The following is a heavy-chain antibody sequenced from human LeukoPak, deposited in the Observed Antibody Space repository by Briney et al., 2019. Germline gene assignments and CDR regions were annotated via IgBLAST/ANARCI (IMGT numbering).Heavy chain of an antibody. CDR2: INSDGSST. Sequence: GGSLRLSRAASGFSVRTTFMSWVRQAPGKGLVWVSRINSDGSSTKCADSVKGRFTISRDNAKNTLYLQMNSLRAEDTAVYYCAALDHGHDYWGQGTLVTVSS. J-gene: IGHJ4*02. CDR3: AALDHGHDY. CDR1: GFSVRTTF. V-gene: IGHV3-74*03.